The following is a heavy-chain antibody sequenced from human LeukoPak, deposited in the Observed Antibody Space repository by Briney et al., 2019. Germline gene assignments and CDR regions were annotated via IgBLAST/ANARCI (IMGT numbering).Heavy chain of an antibody. CDR3: ARDSDIVVVVD. CDR2: IYHSGST. D-gene: IGHD2-15*01. V-gene: IGHV4-38-2*02. CDR1: GYSISSGYY. J-gene: IGHJ4*02. Sequence: SETLSLTCTVSGYSISSGYYWGWIRQPPGKGLEWIGSIYHSGSTYYNPSLKSRVTISVDTSKNQFSLKLSSVTAADTAVYYCARDSDIVVVVDWGQGTLVTVSS.